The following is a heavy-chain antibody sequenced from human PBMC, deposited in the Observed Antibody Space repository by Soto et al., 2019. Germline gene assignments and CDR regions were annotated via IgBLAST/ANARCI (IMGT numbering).Heavy chain of an antibody. CDR1: GYTFTSYP. Sequence: ASVKVSCKASGYTFTSYPMHWVRQAPGQRLEWMGWINAGNGNTKYSQKFQGRVTITRDTSASTAYMKLSSLRSEDTAVYYCARAPGGDFWEKGRLPAGGRYYFDYWGQGXLVTVYS. D-gene: IGHD3-3*01. CDR3: ARAPGGDFWEKGRLPAGGRYYFDY. V-gene: IGHV1-3*01. CDR2: INAGNGNT. J-gene: IGHJ4*02.